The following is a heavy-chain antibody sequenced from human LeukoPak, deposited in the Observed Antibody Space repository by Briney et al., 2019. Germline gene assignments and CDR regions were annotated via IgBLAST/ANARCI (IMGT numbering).Heavy chain of an antibody. D-gene: IGHD3-22*01. V-gene: IGHV4-31*03. Sequence: SETLSLTCTVSGGSISSSSYSWGWIRQHPGKGLEWIGYIYYSGSTYYNPSLKSRVTISVDTSKNQFSLKLSSVTAADTAVYYCARKYYYDSSGYYYFDYWGQGTLVTVSS. CDR2: IYYSGST. CDR1: GGSISSSSYS. J-gene: IGHJ4*02. CDR3: ARKYYYDSSGYYYFDY.